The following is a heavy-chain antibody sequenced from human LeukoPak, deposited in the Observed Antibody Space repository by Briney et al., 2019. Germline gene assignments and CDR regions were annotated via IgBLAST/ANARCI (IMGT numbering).Heavy chain of an antibody. CDR1: GYTFTDYY. D-gene: IGHD3-3*01. Sequence: ASVRVSCKTSGYTFTDYYIHWVSQAPGQGLELMGWINTKTGRTSFARTFQGRVTLTRDPSITTVYMDMAWLTSDDTAIYFCARADFIDAGPYVIAPWGQGTLVTVSS. CDR3: ARADFIDAGPYVIAP. V-gene: IGHV1-2*02. CDR2: INTKTGRT. J-gene: IGHJ5*02.